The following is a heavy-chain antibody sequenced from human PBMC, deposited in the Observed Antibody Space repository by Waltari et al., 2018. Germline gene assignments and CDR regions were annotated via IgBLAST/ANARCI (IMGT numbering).Heavy chain of an antibody. CDR3: ARDRPYYDILTGYSYYYYGMDV. D-gene: IGHD3-9*01. CDR2: IYYSGST. V-gene: IGHV4-61*01. Sequence: QVQLQESGPGLVKPSETLSLTCTVSGGSVSSGSYYWSWIRPPPGQGLEWIGYIYYSGSTNYNPSRKSRVTISVDTSKNQFSLKLSSVTAADTAVYYCARDRPYYDILTGYSYYYYGMDVWGQGTTVTVSS. J-gene: IGHJ6*02. CDR1: GGSVSSGSYY.